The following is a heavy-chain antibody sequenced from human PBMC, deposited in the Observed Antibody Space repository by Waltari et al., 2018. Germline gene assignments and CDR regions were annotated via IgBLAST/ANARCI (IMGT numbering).Heavy chain of an antibody. V-gene: IGHV1-69*05. CDR2: IIPIFGTA. J-gene: IGHJ4*02. Sequence: QVQLVQSGAEVKKPGSSVKVSCKASGGTFSSYAISWVRQAPGQGLEWMGGIIPIFGTANYAQKFQGRVTITTDESTSTAYMELSSLRSEDTAVYYCARNRDIVVVPAAMPAGTFDYWGQGTLVTVSS. CDR1: GGTFSSYA. D-gene: IGHD2-2*01. CDR3: ARNRDIVVVPAAMPAGTFDY.